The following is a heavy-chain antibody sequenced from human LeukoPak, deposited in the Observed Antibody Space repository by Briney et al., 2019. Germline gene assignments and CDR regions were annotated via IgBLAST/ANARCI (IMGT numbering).Heavy chain of an antibody. CDR2: ISSSSSTI. CDR3: ARGTYYYYYGMDV. J-gene: IGHJ6*02. Sequence: PGGSLRLSCAASGFTFSSYSMTWVRQAPGKGLEWVSYISSSSSTIYYADSVKGRFTISRDNAKNSLYLQMNSLRAEDTAVYYCARGTYYYYYGMDVWGQGTTVTVSS. V-gene: IGHV3-48*01. CDR1: GFTFSSYS.